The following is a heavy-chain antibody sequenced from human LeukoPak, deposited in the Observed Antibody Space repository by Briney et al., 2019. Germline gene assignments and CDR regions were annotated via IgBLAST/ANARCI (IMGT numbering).Heavy chain of an antibody. CDR1: GYTFTSYY. V-gene: IGHV1-46*01. CDR3: ARTYYYDSSGPAIFDY. J-gene: IGHJ4*02. D-gene: IGHD3-22*01. Sequence: ASVKVSRKASGYTFTSYYMHWVRQAPGQGLEWMGIINPSGGSTSYAQKFQGRVTMTRDMSTSTVYMELSSLRSEDTAVYYCARTYYYDSSGPAIFDYWGQGTLVTVSS. CDR2: INPSGGST.